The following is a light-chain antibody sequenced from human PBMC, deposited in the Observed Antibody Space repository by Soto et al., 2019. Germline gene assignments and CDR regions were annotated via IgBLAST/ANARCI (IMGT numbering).Light chain of an antibody. J-gene: IGKJ2*01. Sequence: EIVLTQSPGTLSLSPGERATLSCRASQSVSSRYLAWYQQRPGQAPRLLIYGAFRRATGIPDRFSGSGSGTDFTLTINRLEPEDFAVYYCQQYGSSPPYTFGQGTKLEIK. CDR1: QSVSSRY. V-gene: IGKV3-20*01. CDR2: GAF. CDR3: QQYGSSPPYT.